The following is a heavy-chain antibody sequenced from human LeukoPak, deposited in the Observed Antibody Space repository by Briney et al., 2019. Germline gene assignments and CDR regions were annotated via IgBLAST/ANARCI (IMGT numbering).Heavy chain of an antibody. CDR3: ARADYYGSGNYYTSDY. CDR1: GFTFSSYS. CDR2: MRSSSSTI. V-gene: IGHV3-48*01. Sequence: GGSLRLSCAASGFTFSSYSMNWVRQAPGKGLEWVSYMRSSSSTIYYADSVKGRFTISRDNAKNSLYLQMNSLRAEDTAVYYCARADYYGSGNYYTSDYWGQGTLVTVSS. J-gene: IGHJ4*02. D-gene: IGHD3-10*01.